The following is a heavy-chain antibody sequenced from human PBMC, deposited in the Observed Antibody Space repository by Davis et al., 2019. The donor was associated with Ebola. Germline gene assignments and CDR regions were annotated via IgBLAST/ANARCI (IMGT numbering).Heavy chain of an antibody. CDR2: LSGSGGST. V-gene: IGHV3-23*01. D-gene: IGHD5-18*01. CDR3: AREPYSYGLYYFDY. J-gene: IGHJ4*02. CDR1: GFTFSSYA. Sequence: GGSLRLSCAASGFTFSSYAMSWVRQAPGKGLEWVSALSGSGGSTYYADSVKGRFTISRDNSKNTLYLQMNSLRAEDTAVYYCAREPYSYGLYYFDYWGQGTLVTVSS.